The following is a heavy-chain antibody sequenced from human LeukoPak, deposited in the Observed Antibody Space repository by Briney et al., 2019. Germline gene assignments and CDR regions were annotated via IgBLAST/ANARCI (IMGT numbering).Heavy chain of an antibody. CDR3: ARRGGYSSSS. J-gene: IGHJ4*02. CDR2: IYYSGST. D-gene: IGHD6-6*01. V-gene: IGHV4-39*01. CDR1: GGSISSYY. Sequence: SETLSLTCTVSGGSISSYYWGWIRQPPGKGLEWIGSIYYSGSTYYNPSLKSRVTISVDTSKNQFSLKLSSVTAADTAVYYCARRGGYSSSSWGQGTLVTVSS.